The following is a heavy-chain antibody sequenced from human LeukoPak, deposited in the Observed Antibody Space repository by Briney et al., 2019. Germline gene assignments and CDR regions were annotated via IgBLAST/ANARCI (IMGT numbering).Heavy chain of an antibody. Sequence: ASVKVSCKASGYTFTSYGISWVRQAPGQGLEWMGWISAYNGNTNYAQKLQGRVTMTTDTSTSIAYMELRSLRSDDTAVYYCARDLSEMATIPFDYWGQGTLITVSS. D-gene: IGHD5-24*01. CDR1: GYTFTSYG. V-gene: IGHV1-18*01. J-gene: IGHJ4*02. CDR3: ARDLSEMATIPFDY. CDR2: ISAYNGNT.